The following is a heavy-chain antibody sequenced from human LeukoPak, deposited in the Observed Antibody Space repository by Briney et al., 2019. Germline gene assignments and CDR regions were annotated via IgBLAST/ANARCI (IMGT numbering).Heavy chain of an antibody. V-gene: IGHV4-39*07. CDR1: GGSISSSSYY. CDR2: IYYSGST. D-gene: IGHD2-2*01. Sequence: SETLSLTCSVSGGSISSSSYYWGWIRQPPGKGLEWIGSIYYSGSTYYNPSLKSRVTISVDTSKNQFSLKLSSVTAADTAVYYCARDRQYIVVVPAATHYYYYMDVWGKGTTVTISS. CDR3: ARDRQYIVVVPAATHYYYYMDV. J-gene: IGHJ6*03.